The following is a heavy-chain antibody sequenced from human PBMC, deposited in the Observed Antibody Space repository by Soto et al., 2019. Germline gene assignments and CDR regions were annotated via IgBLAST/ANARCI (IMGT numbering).Heavy chain of an antibody. CDR1: GYTFTSYD. CDR2: MNPNSGNT. J-gene: IGHJ3*02. CDR3: ARGRGTMIVGDAFDI. D-gene: IGHD3-22*01. V-gene: IGHV1-8*01. Sequence: ASVKVSCKASGYTFTSYDINWVRQATGQGLEWMGWMNPNSGNTGYAQKFQGRVTMTRNTSISTAYMELSSLRSEDTAVCYCARGRGTMIVGDAFDIWGQGTMVTVSS.